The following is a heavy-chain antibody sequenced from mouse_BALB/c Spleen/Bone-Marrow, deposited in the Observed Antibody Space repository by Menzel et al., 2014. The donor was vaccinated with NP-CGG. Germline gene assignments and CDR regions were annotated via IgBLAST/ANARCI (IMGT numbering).Heavy chain of an antibody. CDR1: GFNIKDYY. Sequence: VQLKESGAELVRPGALVKLSCKASGFNIKDYYMHWVKRRPEQGLEWIGWIDPENGNTIYDPKFQGKASITADTSSNTAYLQLSSLTSEDTAVYYCARGREAMDYWGQGTSVTVSS. V-gene: IGHV14-1*02. J-gene: IGHJ4*01. CDR3: ARGREAMDY. CDR2: IDPENGNT.